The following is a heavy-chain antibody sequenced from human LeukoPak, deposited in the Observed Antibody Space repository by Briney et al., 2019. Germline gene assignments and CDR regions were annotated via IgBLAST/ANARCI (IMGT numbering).Heavy chain of an antibody. Sequence: SVKVSCKASGGTFSSYAISWVRQAPGQGLEWMGGIIPIFGTANYAQKFQGRVTITADESTSTAYMELSSLRSEDTAVYYCARLGYCSGGSCYRINPYYFDYWGQGTLVTVSS. J-gene: IGHJ4*02. D-gene: IGHD2-15*01. V-gene: IGHV1-69*13. CDR3: ARLGYCSGGSCYRINPYYFDY. CDR1: GGTFSSYA. CDR2: IIPIFGTA.